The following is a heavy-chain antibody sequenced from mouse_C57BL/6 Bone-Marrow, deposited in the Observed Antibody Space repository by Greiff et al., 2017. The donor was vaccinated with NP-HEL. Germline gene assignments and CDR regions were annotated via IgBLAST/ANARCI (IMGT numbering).Heavy chain of an antibody. Sequence: EVKLQESGAELVRPGASVKLSCTASGFNIKDDYMHWVKQRPEQGLECIGWIDPENGDTEYASKFQGKATITADTSSNTASLQLSSLTSEDTAVYYCTSYDGSVDYWGQGTTLTVSS. J-gene: IGHJ2*01. D-gene: IGHD2-3*01. V-gene: IGHV14-4*01. CDR1: GFNIKDDY. CDR2: IDPENGDT. CDR3: TSYDGSVDY.